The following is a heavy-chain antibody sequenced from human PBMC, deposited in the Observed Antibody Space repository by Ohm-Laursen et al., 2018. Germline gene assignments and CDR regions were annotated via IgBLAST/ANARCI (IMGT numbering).Heavy chain of an antibody. Sequence: SVKVSCKASGYTFTSYDINWVRQATGQGLEWMGWMNPNSGNTGYAQKFQGRVTMTRNTSISTAYMELSSLRSEDTAVYYCARPGIAVAGSLRDYYYGMDVWGQGTTVTVSS. CDR1: GYTFTSYD. V-gene: IGHV1-8*01. J-gene: IGHJ6*02. CDR2: MNPNSGNT. CDR3: ARPGIAVAGSLRDYYYGMDV. D-gene: IGHD6-19*01.